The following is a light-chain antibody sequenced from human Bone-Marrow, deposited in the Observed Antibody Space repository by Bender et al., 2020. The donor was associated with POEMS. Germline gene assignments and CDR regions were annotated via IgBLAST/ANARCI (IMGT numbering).Light chain of an antibody. CDR2: INN. CDR3: AAWEDSLNGWV. Sequence: QSVLTQPPSASGTPGQRVTISCSGSSSNIGTNPVNWYQQLPGTAPKLLIYINNQRPPRVPYRFSGSKSGTSASLAISGLHSEDEADYYCAAWEDSLNGWVFGGGTKLTVL. V-gene: IGLV1-44*01. CDR1: SSNIGTNP. J-gene: IGLJ3*02.